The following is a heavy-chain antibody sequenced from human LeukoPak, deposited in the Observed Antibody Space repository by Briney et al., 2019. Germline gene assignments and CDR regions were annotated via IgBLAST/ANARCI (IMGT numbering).Heavy chain of an antibody. Sequence: SVKLSCKASGATFSSYAISWVRRAPGQRRKWMGGIIPIFGTANYAQKFQGRVTITADESTSTAYMELSSLRSEDTAVYYCARGYCSSTSCYGVFYYYGMDVWGKGTTVTVSS. J-gene: IGHJ6*04. CDR2: IIPIFGTA. V-gene: IGHV1-69*13. CDR3: ARGYCSSTSCYGVFYYYGMDV. CDR1: GATFSSYA. D-gene: IGHD2-2*01.